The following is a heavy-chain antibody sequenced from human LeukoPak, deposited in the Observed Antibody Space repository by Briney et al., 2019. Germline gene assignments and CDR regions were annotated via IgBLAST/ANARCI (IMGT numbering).Heavy chain of an antibody. CDR2: LSSDGNIK. D-gene: IGHD6-19*01. Sequence: GRALRLSCAASGFTFISYGMHWVRQAPGKGLEWVAVLSSDGNIKYYADSVKGRFAISRDNSKNTLSLQMNSLRAEDTAVYYCATRDGSASGWYAIDSWGQGTLVTVSS. CDR3: ATRDGSASGWYAIDS. J-gene: IGHJ4*02. V-gene: IGHV3-30*03. CDR1: GFTFISYG.